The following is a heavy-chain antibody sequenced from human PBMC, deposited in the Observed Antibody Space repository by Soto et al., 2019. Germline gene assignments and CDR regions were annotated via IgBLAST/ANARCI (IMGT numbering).Heavy chain of an antibody. D-gene: IGHD6-19*01. J-gene: IGHJ4*02. CDR3: ARTKYSSGWYDGYYFDN. CDR2: FSADNGNI. CDR1: GYTFTSYG. Sequence: QVQLVQSGAEVKKPGASVKVSCKASGYTFTSYGISWVRQAPGQGLEWMTWFSADNGNINYAQKLQGRVTMTTDTSTSTTYMELRSLRSDDTAVYYCARTKYSSGWYDGYYFDNWCQGTLVTLSS. V-gene: IGHV1-18*01.